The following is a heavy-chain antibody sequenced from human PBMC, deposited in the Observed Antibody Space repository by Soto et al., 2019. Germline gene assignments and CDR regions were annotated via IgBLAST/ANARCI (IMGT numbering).Heavy chain of an antibody. V-gene: IGHV3-23*01. D-gene: IGHD2-2*01. CDR2: ISGSGDAT. CDR1: GFTFSSYA. CDR3: AKIICTTTSCPSYYYGMDV. Sequence: GGSLRLSCAASGFTFSSYALIWVRQAPGKGLQSVSSISGSGDATYYADAVKGRFTISRDNSKNTLYLQVSSLRVEDTAVYYCAKIICTTTSCPSYYYGMDVWGQGTTVTVSS. J-gene: IGHJ6*02.